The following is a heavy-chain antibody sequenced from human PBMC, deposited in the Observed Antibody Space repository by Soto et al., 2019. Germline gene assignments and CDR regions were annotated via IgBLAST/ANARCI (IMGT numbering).Heavy chain of an antibody. Sequence: SETLSLTCSVSGDSISNLDYFWAWIRQPPGQALEYIGYIYKSATTYYNPSFESRVAISVDTSKSQFSLNATSVTAADTAVYFCARGRYCLTGRCFPNWFDSWGQGALVTVSS. D-gene: IGHD7-27*01. CDR3: ARGRYCLTGRCFPNWFDS. CDR2: IYKSATT. J-gene: IGHJ5*01. V-gene: IGHV4-30-4*01. CDR1: GDSISNLDYF.